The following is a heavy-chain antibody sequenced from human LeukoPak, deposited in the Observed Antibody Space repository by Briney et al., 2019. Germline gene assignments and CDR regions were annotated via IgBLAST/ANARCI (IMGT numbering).Heavy chain of an antibody. D-gene: IGHD3-22*01. Sequence: AGGSLRLSCAASGFTVSSNYMSWVRQAPGEGLEWVAVIYSGGSTYYADSVKGRFTISRGNSKNTLYLQMNSLRAEDTAVYYCAREGQDSSGYKHFDYWGQGTLVTVST. CDR2: IYSGGST. V-gene: IGHV3-53*01. J-gene: IGHJ4*02. CDR3: AREGQDSSGYKHFDY. CDR1: GFTVSSNY.